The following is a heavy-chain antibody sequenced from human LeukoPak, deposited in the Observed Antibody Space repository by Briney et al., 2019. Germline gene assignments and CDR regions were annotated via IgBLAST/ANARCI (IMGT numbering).Heavy chain of an antibody. D-gene: IGHD2-15*01. V-gene: IGHV3-7*01. Sequence: GGSLRLSCAASGFTFSSYWMSWVRQAPGKGLEWVANIIGDGSAKYYVDSVKGRFTISRDNAKDSLYLQMSSLRVEDTAVYYCATSHDSAGNTWGQGTLVTVSS. CDR1: GFTFSSYW. CDR2: IIGDGSAK. J-gene: IGHJ5*02. CDR3: ATSHDSAGNT.